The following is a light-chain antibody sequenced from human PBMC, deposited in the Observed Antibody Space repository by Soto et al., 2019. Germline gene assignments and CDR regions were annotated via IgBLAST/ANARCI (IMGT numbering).Light chain of an antibody. Sequence: VVTQFPDSLTVSLGERAAIDCKSSHSLLYNSSHYLAWYQQKPGQPPKLLIYWSSTRESGVPARFSGSGSGTNFTLTISGMQTVDAAVYYCQQYYPTPYTFGQGTKL. CDR2: WSS. CDR1: HSLLYNSSHY. J-gene: IGKJ2*01. V-gene: IGKV4-1*01. CDR3: QQYYPTPYT.